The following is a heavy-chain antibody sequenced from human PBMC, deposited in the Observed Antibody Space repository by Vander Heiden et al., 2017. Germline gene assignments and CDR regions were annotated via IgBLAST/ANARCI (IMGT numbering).Heavy chain of an antibody. CDR2: MNPNSGNT. Sequence: QVPLVQSGAEGKTPGASVKVSCKASGYTFTSYDINWVRQATGQGLEWMGWMNPNSGNTGYAQKFQGRVTMTRNTSISTAYMELSSLRSEDTAVYYCARGVNFGGGMDVWGQGTTVTVSS. CDR3: ARGVNFGGGMDV. V-gene: IGHV1-8*01. D-gene: IGHD3-10*01. J-gene: IGHJ6*02. CDR1: GYTFTSYD.